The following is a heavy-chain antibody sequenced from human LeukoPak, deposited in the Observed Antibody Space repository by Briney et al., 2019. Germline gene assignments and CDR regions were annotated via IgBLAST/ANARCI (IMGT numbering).Heavy chain of an antibody. CDR2: ISGSGSSA. CDR1: GFTVSNYA. CDR3: AKDEGVLWFGELHTRYYMDV. Sequence: GGSLRLSCAASGFTVSNYAMSWVRQAPGKGLERVSAISGSGSSAYYADSVKGRFTISRDNTKNTLYLQMNSLRAEDTAVYYCAKDEGVLWFGELHTRYYMDVWGKGTTVTVSS. D-gene: IGHD3-10*01. J-gene: IGHJ6*03. V-gene: IGHV3-23*01.